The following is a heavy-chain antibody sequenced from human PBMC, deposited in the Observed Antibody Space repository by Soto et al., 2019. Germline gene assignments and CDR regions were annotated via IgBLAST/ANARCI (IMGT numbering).Heavy chain of an antibody. V-gene: IGHV3-48*03. J-gene: IGHJ3*01. D-gene: IGHD2-15*01. CDR1: VFTFSISE. Sequence: PRGALRVCCAASVFTFSISEMYWVRQAPGKGLEWISYIHPGGQTIFYAESVKGRFTISRDNAKHSVYLQMNSLRAEDTAVYYCARRGSRWGRGTKVTVSS. CDR2: IHPGGQTI. CDR3: ARRGSR.